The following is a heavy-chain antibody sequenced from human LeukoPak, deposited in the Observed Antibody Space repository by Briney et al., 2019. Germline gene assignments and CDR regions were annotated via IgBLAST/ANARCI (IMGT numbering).Heavy chain of an antibody. D-gene: IGHD2-15*01. V-gene: IGHV3-30-3*01. J-gene: IGHJ4*02. CDR1: GFTFSSYA. CDR2: ISYDGSNK. CDR3: ARGCSSCPVDY. Sequence: GGSLRLSCAASGFTFSSYAMHWVRQAPGRGLEWVAVISYDGSNKYYADSVKGRFTISRDNSKNTLYLQMNSLRAEDTAVYYCARGCSSCPVDYWGQGTLVTVSS.